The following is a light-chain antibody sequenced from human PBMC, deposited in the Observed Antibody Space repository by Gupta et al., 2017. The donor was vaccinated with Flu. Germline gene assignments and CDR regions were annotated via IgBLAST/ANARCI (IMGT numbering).Light chain of an antibody. CDR1: QRHLHSNRYNY. J-gene: IGKJ4*01. CDR3: MQTLQTPHT. CDR2: LGS. V-gene: IGKV2-28*01. Sequence: IVMSQSHLSLPVSPADPASISCRSNQRHLHSNRYNYLDWYLHKPGQSPQCLIYLGSTRTSRVPDRFSGSGSGTDFTLTISRVEADDVGVYYCMQTLQTPHTFGGGTNVEIK.